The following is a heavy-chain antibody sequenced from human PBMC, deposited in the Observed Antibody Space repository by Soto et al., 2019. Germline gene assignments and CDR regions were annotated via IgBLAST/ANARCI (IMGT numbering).Heavy chain of an antibody. CDR3: ARHHWGGKGYYYDY. CDR1: GGSISSSTYY. V-gene: IGHV4-39*01. J-gene: IGHJ4*02. D-gene: IGHD7-27*01. Sequence: PSETLSLTCTVSGGSISSSTYYWGWVRQPPGKGLEWIGSIYYSGNTYSNPSLKSRVTISVHTSENQFSLKLTSVTAADTAVYYFARHHWGGKGYYYDYSGQGTPVTVSS. CDR2: IYYSGNT.